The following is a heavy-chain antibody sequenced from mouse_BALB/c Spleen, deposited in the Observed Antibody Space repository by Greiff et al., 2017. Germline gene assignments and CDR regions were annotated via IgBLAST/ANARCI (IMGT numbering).Heavy chain of an antibody. CDR2: ISSGGST. J-gene: IGHJ4*01. CDR1: GFTFSSYA. CDR3: ARGGDYGYYAMDY. V-gene: IGHV5-6-5*01. D-gene: IGHD1-1*02. Sequence: EVQVVESGGGLVKPGGSLKLSCAASGFTFSSYAMSWVRQTPEKRLEWVASISSGGSTYYPDSVKGRFTISRDNTRNILYLQMSSLRSEDTAMYYCARGGDYGYYAMDYWGQGTSVTVSS.